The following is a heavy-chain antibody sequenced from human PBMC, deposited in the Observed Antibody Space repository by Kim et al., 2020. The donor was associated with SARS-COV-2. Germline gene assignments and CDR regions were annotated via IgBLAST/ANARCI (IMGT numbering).Heavy chain of an antibody. J-gene: IGHJ6*02. D-gene: IGHD6-19*01. Sequence: GGSLRLSCAASGFTFSSYSMNWVRQAPGKGLEWVSSISSSSSYIYYADSVKGRFTISRDNAKNSLYLQMNSLRAEDTAVYYCAREGIQQWLIRSTEGEVSAHYGMDVWGQGTTVTVSS. CDR1: GFTFSSYS. V-gene: IGHV3-21*01. CDR3: AREGIQQWLIRSTEGEVSAHYGMDV. CDR2: ISSSSSYI.